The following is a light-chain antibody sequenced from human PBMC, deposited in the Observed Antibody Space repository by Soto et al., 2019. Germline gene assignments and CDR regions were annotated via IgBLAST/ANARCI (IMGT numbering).Light chain of an antibody. CDR1: QSLLHSNGYTY. CDR2: LGS. V-gene: IGKV2-28*01. CDR3: MQALQTPLYT. Sequence: DIVMTQSPLSLPVTPGEPASISCRSSQSLLHSNGYTYLDWYLQKPGQSPQLLIYLGSNRASGVPDRFSGSGLGTDFTLKISRVEAEDVGLYYCMQALQTPLYTFGQGTKLEIK. J-gene: IGKJ2*01.